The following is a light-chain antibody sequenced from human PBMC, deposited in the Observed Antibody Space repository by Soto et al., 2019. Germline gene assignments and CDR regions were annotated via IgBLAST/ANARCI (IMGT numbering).Light chain of an antibody. V-gene: IGKV3-20*01. CDR3: QQYTSSLNT. CDR2: GAS. J-gene: IGKJ5*01. CDR1: QSVSSSY. Sequence: EIVLTQSPGTLSLSPGERATLSGMASQSVSSSYLAWYQQKPGQAPRLLIYGASTRATGIPARFSGSGSGTEFTLTISSLQSEDFAVYYCQQYTSSLNTFGQGTRLEIK.